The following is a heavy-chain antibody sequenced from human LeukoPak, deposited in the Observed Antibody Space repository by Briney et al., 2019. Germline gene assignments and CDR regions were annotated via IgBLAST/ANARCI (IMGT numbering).Heavy chain of an antibody. CDR3: ARSRDCSSTSCYSGGFDY. CDR1: GFTFSSYA. Sequence: PGRSLRLSCVASGFTFSSYAIHWVRQAPGKGLEGVAVISYDGSNKYYADSVKGRFTISRDNSKNTLYLQMNSLRAEDTAVYYCARSRDCSSTSCYSGGFDYWGQGTLVTVSS. V-gene: IGHV3-30-3*01. D-gene: IGHD2-2*01. J-gene: IGHJ4*02. CDR2: ISYDGSNK.